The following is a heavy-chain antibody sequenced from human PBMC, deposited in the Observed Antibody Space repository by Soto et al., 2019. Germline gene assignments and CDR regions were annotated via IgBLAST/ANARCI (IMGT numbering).Heavy chain of an antibody. CDR2: INPKSGGT. J-gene: IGHJ4*02. D-gene: IGHD4-4*01. V-gene: IGHV1-2*04. Sequence: QVQLVQSGAEVKKPGASVKVSCKASGYSFTDYHIHWVRQAPGQGLEWLGRINPKSGGTSTAQKFQGWVTMTTDTSISTASMELTRLTSDDTAIYYCARDVEYSTSLCEHWGQGTPVIVS. CDR3: ARDVEYSTSLCEH. CDR1: GYSFTDYH.